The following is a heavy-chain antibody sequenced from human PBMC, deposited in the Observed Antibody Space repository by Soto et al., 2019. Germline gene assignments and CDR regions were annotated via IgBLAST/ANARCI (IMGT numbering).Heavy chain of an antibody. V-gene: IGHV4-59*11. CDR1: GGSISSHY. Sequence: QVQLQESGPGLVKPSETLSLTCTVSGGSISSHYWSWVRQAPGKGLEWIGCIYYRGNTFYNPSLKSRGTISVDTSKHQFSLKLDSVTTADTAVYYCARDGREASGIDVWGQGTTVTVSS. CDR3: ARDGREASGIDV. J-gene: IGHJ6*02. CDR2: IYYRGNT. D-gene: IGHD1-26*01.